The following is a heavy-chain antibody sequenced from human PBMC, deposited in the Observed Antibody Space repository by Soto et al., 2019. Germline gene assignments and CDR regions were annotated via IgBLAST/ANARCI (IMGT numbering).Heavy chain of an antibody. Sequence: PGGSLRLSCAASGFTFSSYWMSWVRQAPGKGLEWVANIKQDGSEKYYVDSVKGRFTISRDNAKNSLYLQMNSLRAEDTAVYYCARDIHCSGGSCYRRSGYFQHWGQGTLVTVSS. D-gene: IGHD2-15*01. CDR1: GFTFSSYW. CDR2: IKQDGSEK. CDR3: ARDIHCSGGSCYRRSGYFQH. J-gene: IGHJ1*01. V-gene: IGHV3-7*01.